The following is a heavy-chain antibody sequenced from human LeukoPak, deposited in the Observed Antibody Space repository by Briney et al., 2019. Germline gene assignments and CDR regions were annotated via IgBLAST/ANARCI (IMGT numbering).Heavy chain of an antibody. D-gene: IGHD2-15*01. V-gene: IGHV4-4*07. J-gene: IGHJ3*02. CDR2: VSASGAI. CDR1: GVSVGSHF. CDR3: ARAYCSGDSTAGGAFDI. Sequence: SETLSLTCSVSGVSVGSHFWSWVRQPAGKALEWIGRVSASGAISSNPSLNSRVTMSLDTSKNQFSLKLTSVTAADTAVYFCARAYCSGDSTAGGAFDIWGQGSMVTVSS.